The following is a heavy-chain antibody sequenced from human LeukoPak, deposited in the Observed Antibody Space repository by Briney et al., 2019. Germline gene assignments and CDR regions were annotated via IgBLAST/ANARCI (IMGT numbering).Heavy chain of an antibody. V-gene: IGHV4-39*07. Sequence: SETLSLTCTVSGGSISSSSYFWGWIRQPPGKGLEWIGSIYYSGSTYYNPSLKSRVTISVDTSKKQFSLKLSSVTAADTAVYYCARGGTDTAMVTVYWGQGTLVTVSS. CDR1: GGSISSSSYF. D-gene: IGHD5-18*01. J-gene: IGHJ4*02. CDR2: IYYSGST. CDR3: ARGGTDTAMVTVY.